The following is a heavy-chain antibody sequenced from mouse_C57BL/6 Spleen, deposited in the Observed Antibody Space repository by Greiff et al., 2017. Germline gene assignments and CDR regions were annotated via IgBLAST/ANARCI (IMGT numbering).Heavy chain of an antibody. V-gene: IGHV1-78*01. CDR2: IYPRDGST. Sequence: VQLQQSDAELVKPGASVKISCKASGYTFTDYTIHWMKQRPEQGLDWIGYIYPRDGSTKYNEKFKGKATLTADKSSSTAYMQLNSLTSEDSAVYFCSRWGYYWAMDCWGQGTSVTASS. J-gene: IGHJ4*01. CDR1: GYTFTDYT. CDR3: SRWGYYWAMDC. D-gene: IGHD2-3*01.